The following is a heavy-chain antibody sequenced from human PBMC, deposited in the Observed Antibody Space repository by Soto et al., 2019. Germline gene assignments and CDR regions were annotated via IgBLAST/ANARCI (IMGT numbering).Heavy chain of an antibody. V-gene: IGHV3-23*01. CDR1: GFTFSSYA. J-gene: IGHJ3*02. Sequence: EVQLLESGGGLVQPGGSLRLSCAASGFTFSSYAMSWVRQAPGKGLEWVSVVTGRSTTTYYADSVKGRFTISRDNSKNTLFLQMNSLGAEDTAVYYCAKHLPSRKNPRLWADAFHIGGQGTMLTVSS. D-gene: IGHD1-26*01. CDR2: VTGRSTTT. CDR3: AKHLPSRKNPRLWADAFHI.